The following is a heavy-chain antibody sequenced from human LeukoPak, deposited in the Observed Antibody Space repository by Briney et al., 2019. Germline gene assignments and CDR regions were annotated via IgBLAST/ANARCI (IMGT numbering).Heavy chain of an antibody. Sequence: SQTLSLTCTVSGGSISSGSYYWSWIRQPPGKGLEWIGEINHSGGTNYNPSLKSRVTISVDTSKNQFSLKLSSVTAADTAVYYCARGPKSSIFGVVIPAGGFDPWGQGTLVTVSS. J-gene: IGHJ5*02. CDR1: GGSISSGSYY. D-gene: IGHD3-3*01. V-gene: IGHV4-39*07. CDR3: ARGPKSSIFGVVIPAGGFDP. CDR2: INHSGGT.